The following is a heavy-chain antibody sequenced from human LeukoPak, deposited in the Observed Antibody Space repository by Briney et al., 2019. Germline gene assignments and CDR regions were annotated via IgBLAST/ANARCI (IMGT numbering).Heavy chain of an antibody. Sequence: GASVRVSCKASGGTFSSYAISWVRQAPGQGLEWMGRIIPILGIANYAQKFQGRVTITADKSTSTAYMELSSLRSEDTAVYYCASPFGVVPAAIPHGMDVWGQGTTVTVSS. V-gene: IGHV1-69*04. CDR1: GGTFSSYA. CDR3: ASPFGVVPAAIPHGMDV. J-gene: IGHJ6*02. D-gene: IGHD2-2*02. CDR2: IIPILGIA.